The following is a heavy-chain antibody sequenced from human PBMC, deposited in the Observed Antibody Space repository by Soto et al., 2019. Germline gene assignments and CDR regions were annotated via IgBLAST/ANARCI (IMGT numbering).Heavy chain of an antibody. V-gene: IGHV1-46*01. Sequence: QVQLVQSGAEVKKPGASVKVSCKASGYTFTSYYMHWVRQAPGQGLEWMGIINPSGGSTSYAQKCQGRVTMTRDTSTSTVYMELSSLRSEDTAVYYCAREGRSGFLEWLAFDYWGQGTLVTVSS. CDR1: GYTFTSYY. J-gene: IGHJ4*02. CDR3: AREGRSGFLEWLAFDY. D-gene: IGHD3-3*01. CDR2: INPSGGST.